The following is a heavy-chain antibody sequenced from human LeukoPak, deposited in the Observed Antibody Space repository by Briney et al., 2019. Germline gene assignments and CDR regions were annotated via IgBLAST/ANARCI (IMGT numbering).Heavy chain of an antibody. J-gene: IGHJ3*02. CDR3: AREYNSGPKQTDAFDI. CDR2: ISGDEIWT. V-gene: IGHV3-74*01. CDR1: GFTLGNHW. D-gene: IGHD3-22*01. Sequence: GGSLRLSCAASGFTLGNHWMHWVRQAPGKGLVWVSRISGDEIWTSYADSVKGRFIISRDNAKDTLYLQMNSLRTEDTAVYYCAREYNSGPKQTDAFDIWGQGTMVTVSS.